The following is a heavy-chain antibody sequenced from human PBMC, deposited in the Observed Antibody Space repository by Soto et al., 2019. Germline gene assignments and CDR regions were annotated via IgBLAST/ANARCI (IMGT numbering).Heavy chain of an antibody. CDR2: ISYDGSNK. D-gene: IGHD6-19*01. J-gene: IGHJ6*02. CDR1: GFTFSSYA. Sequence: PWGSLRLSCAASGFTFSSYAMHWVRQAPGKGLEWVAVISYDGSNKYYADSVKGRFTISRDNSKNTLYLQMNSLRAEDTAVYYCARERQWLVKVSGKREDYYYGMDVWGQGTTVTVSS. V-gene: IGHV3-30-3*01. CDR3: ARERQWLVKVSGKREDYYYGMDV.